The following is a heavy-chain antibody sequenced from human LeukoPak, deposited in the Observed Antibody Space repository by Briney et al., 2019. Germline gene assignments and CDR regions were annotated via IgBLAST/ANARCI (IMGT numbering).Heavy chain of an antibody. CDR2: INPNSGGT. V-gene: IGHV1-2*02. Sequence: GASVKVSCKASGYTFTDYYMHWVRQAPGQGLEWMGWINPNSGGTKYAQKFQGRVTMTRDTSIDTAYMELSRLRSDDTAVYYCAREEGEWFGELFLPFNYWGQGTLVTVSS. D-gene: IGHD3-10*01. CDR3: AREEGEWFGELFLPFNY. J-gene: IGHJ4*02. CDR1: GYTFTDYY.